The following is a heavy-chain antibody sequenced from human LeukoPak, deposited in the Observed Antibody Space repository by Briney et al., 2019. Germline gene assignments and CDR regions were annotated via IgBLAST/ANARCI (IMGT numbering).Heavy chain of an antibody. CDR1: GGSISSGDYY. V-gene: IGHV4-30-4*01. Sequence: SQTLSLTCTVSGGSISSGDYYWRWIRQPPGKGLEWIGYIYYSGSTYYNPSLKSRVTISVDTSKNQFSLKLSSVTAADTAVYYCARYHDSSGYSDYWGQGTLVTVSS. CDR2: IYYSGST. CDR3: ARYHDSSGYSDY. D-gene: IGHD3-22*01. J-gene: IGHJ4*02.